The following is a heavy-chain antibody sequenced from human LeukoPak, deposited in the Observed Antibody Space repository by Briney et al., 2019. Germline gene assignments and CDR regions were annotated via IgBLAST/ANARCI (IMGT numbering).Heavy chain of an antibody. Sequence: SETLSLTCTVSGGSISSSSCYWGWIRQPPGKGLERIGSIYYSGSTYYNPSLKSRVTISVDTSKNQFSLKLSSVTAADTAVYYRARGYSSSWYFNWFDPWGQGTLVTVSS. J-gene: IGHJ5*02. V-gene: IGHV4-39*07. CDR2: IYYSGST. D-gene: IGHD6-13*01. CDR1: GGSISSSSCY. CDR3: ARGYSSSWYFNWFDP.